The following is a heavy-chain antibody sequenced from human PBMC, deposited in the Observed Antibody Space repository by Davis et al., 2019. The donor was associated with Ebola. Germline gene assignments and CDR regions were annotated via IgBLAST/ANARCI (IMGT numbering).Heavy chain of an antibody. CDR1: GYTFTSYG. CDR2: ISAYNGNT. Sequence: AASVKVSCKASGYTFTSYGICWVRQAPGQGLEWMGWISAYNGNTNYAQKLQGRVTMTTDTSTSTAYMELRSLRSDDTAVYYCGGGVGATGDYWGQGTLVTVSS. J-gene: IGHJ4*02. V-gene: IGHV1-18*01. D-gene: IGHD1-26*01. CDR3: GGGVGATGDY.